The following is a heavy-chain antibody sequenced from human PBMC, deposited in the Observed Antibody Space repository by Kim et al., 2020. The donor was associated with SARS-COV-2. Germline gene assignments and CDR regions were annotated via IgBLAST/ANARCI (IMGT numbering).Heavy chain of an antibody. J-gene: IGHJ4*02. V-gene: IGHV4-39*07. CDR3: AGVRRFTDYVDY. CDR2: AFYTGGT. D-gene: IGHD3-3*01. CDR1: GGSIALDNYY. Sequence: SETLSLTCTVSGGSIALDNYYWGWIRQPPGQGLEYIGSAFYTGGTYYTPSLRGRGGLSIDTPNNQFSLRLNSVTAADTAVYYCAGVRRFTDYVDYWGQGT.